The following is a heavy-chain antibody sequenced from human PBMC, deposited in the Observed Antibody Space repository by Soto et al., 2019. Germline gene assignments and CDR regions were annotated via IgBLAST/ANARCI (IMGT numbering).Heavy chain of an antibody. J-gene: IGHJ6*02. D-gene: IGHD6-13*01. CDR2: IYYSGST. CDR3: ARQPIPYSSSWYWGDSDYYYYGMDV. Sequence: QLQLQESGPGLVKPSETLSLTCTVSGGSISSSSYYWGWIRQPPGKGLEWIGRIYYSGSTYYNPSLKSRVTISVDTSKNQFSLKLSSVTAADTAVYYCARQPIPYSSSWYWGDSDYYYYGMDVWGQGTTVTVSS. CDR1: GGSISSSSYY. V-gene: IGHV4-39*01.